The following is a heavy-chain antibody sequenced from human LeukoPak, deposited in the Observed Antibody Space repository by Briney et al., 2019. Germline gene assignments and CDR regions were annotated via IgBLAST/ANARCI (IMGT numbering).Heavy chain of an antibody. V-gene: IGHV1-24*01. CDR3: ATFGSSRVPAAIYRVDFDY. Sequence: ASVKVSCKVSGYTLTELSMHWVRQAPGKGLEWMGGFDPEDGETIYAQKFQGRVTMTEDTSTDTAYMELSSLRSEDTAVYYCATFGSSRVPAAIYRVDFDYWGQGTLVTVS. CDR1: GYTLTELS. D-gene: IGHD2-2*02. J-gene: IGHJ4*02. CDR2: FDPEDGET.